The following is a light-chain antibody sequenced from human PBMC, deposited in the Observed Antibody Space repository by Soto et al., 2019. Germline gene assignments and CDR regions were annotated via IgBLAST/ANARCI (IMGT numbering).Light chain of an antibody. CDR2: EVS. Sequence: SVLTQPPSASGSPGQSVTISCTGSSSDVGGYNYVSWYQQHPGKAPKVIINEVSKRPSGVPDRFSGSKSGNTASLTVSGLQADDEADYYCSSYAGSNTFVFGSGTKVTVL. CDR1: SSDVGGYNY. CDR3: SSYAGSNTFV. V-gene: IGLV2-8*01. J-gene: IGLJ1*01.